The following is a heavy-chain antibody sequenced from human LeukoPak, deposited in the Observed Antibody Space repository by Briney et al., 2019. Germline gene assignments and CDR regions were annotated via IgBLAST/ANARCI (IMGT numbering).Heavy chain of an antibody. CDR1: GITFSGHW. CDR3: ARTAVAGRGLDY. Sequence: PGGSLRLSCAASGITFSGHWMSWVRQAPGKGLEWVANIREDGSDKNYVDSVKGRFTISRDNAKNSLYLQMNSLRAEDTAVYYCARTAVAGRGLDYWGQGILVTVSS. V-gene: IGHV3-7*01. CDR2: IREDGSDK. D-gene: IGHD6-19*01. J-gene: IGHJ4*02.